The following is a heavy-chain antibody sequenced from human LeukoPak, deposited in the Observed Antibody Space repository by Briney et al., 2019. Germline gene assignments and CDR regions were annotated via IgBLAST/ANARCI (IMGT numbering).Heavy chain of an antibody. D-gene: IGHD3-3*01. Sequence: PGGSLRLSCAASGFTFSSYGMHWFRQAPGKGLEWVAAIWYDGSNKYYADYVKGRFTISRDNSKNTLYLQMNSLRAEDTAVYYCARDQGFWSGYYTPLGYWGQGTLVTVSS. CDR1: GFTFSSYG. CDR3: ARDQGFWSGYYTPLGY. V-gene: IGHV3-33*01. J-gene: IGHJ4*02. CDR2: IWYDGSNK.